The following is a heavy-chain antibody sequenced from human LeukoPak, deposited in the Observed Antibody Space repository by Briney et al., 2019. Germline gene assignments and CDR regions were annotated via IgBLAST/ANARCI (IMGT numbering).Heavy chain of an antibody. D-gene: IGHD4-11*01. CDR1: GGTFSSYA. J-gene: IGHJ4*02. V-gene: IGHV3-30-3*02. CDR2: ISYDGSNK. Sequence: SCKASGGTFSSYAMHWVRQAPGKGLEWVAVISYDGSNKYYADSVKGRFTISRDNSKNTLYLQMNSLRAEDTAVYYCAKDLRGYSNYFYLDYWGQGTLDTVSS. CDR3: AKDLRGYSNYFYLDY.